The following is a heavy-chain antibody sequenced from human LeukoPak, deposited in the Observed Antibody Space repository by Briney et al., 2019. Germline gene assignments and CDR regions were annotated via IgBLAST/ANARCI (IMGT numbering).Heavy chain of an antibody. D-gene: IGHD3-22*01. CDR3: AKSFLRYYDSSGYFPRYFDY. CDR1: GLTFSDYG. V-gene: IGHV3-30*18. Sequence: SGGSLRLSCAASGLTFSDYGMHWVRQAPGKGLEWMAVISYDGSEKYYADSVKGRFTISRDNSLHTLSLQMNSLRADDTAMYYCAKSFLRYYDSSGYFPRYFDYWGQGTLVTVSS. J-gene: IGHJ4*02. CDR2: ISYDGSEK.